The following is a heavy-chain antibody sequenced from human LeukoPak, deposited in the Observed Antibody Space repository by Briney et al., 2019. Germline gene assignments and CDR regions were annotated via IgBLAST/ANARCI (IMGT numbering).Heavy chain of an antibody. J-gene: IGHJ2*01. CDR1: GYPFASYG. V-gene: IGHV1-18*01. CDR2: ISAYKGNT. D-gene: IGHD4-23*01. CDR3: ARDLGGKVDRYFDL. Sequence: GASVKVSCKASGYPFASYGISWVRQAPGQGLEWMGWISAYKGNTNYAQKFQGRVTMTTDTSTSTAYMELRSLRSDDTAVYYCARDLGGKVDRYFDLWGRGTLVTVSS.